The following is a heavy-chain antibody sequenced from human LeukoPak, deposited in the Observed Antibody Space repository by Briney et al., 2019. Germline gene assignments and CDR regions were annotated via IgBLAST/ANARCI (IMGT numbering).Heavy chain of an antibody. Sequence: SETLSLTCTVSGGSISSSSYYWGWIRQPPGKGLEWIGSIYYSGSTYYHPSLKSRVTISVDTSKNQFSLKLSSVTAEATAVYYCARRATAESRDFQVYWGQGTLVTVSS. J-gene: IGHJ4*02. D-gene: IGHD3-3*01. CDR2: IYYSGST. CDR1: GGSISSSSYY. CDR3: ARRATAESRDFQVY. V-gene: IGHV4-39*01.